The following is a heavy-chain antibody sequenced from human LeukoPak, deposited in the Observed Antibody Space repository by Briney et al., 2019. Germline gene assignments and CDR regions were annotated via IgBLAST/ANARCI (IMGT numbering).Heavy chain of an antibody. D-gene: IGHD6-6*01. V-gene: IGHV4-34*01. Sequence: PSETLSLTCAVYGGSFSGNYWSWIRQPPGKGLEWIGEINHSGSTNYNPSLKSRVTISVDTSKNQFSLQVNSVIAADTAVYYCARQLTSSSSWLWGQGTLVTVSS. CDR2: INHSGST. CDR1: GGSFSGNY. CDR3: ARQLTSSSSWL. J-gene: IGHJ4*02.